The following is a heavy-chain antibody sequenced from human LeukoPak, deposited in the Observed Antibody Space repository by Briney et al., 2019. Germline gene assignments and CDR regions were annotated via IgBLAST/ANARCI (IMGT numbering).Heavy chain of an antibody. D-gene: IGHD7-27*01. Sequence: ASVKVSCKASGYTFTGYYMHWVRQAPGQGLEWMGWINPNSGGTNYAQKFQGRATMTRDTSISTAYMELSRLRSDDTAVYYCARGPGDYYYGMDVWGQGTTVTVSS. CDR3: ARGPGDYYYGMDV. CDR2: INPNSGGT. V-gene: IGHV1-2*02. J-gene: IGHJ6*02. CDR1: GYTFTGYY.